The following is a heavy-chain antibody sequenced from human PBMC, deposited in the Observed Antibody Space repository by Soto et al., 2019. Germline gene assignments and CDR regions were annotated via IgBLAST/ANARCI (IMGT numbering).Heavy chain of an antibody. CDR3: ATARIIAVAGPGY. CDR2: ISSSSSTI. Sequence: GGSLRLSCAASGFTFSSYSMNWVRQAPGKGLEWVSYISSSSSTIYYADSVKGRFTISRDNAKNSLYLQMNSLRAEDTAVYYCATARIIAVAGPGYWGQGTLVTVSS. V-gene: IGHV3-48*01. D-gene: IGHD6-19*01. CDR1: GFTFSSYS. J-gene: IGHJ4*02.